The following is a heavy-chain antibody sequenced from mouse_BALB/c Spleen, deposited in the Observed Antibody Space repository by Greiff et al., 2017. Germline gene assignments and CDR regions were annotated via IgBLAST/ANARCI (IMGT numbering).Heavy chain of an antibody. CDR2: INPSNGGT. Sequence: VQLQESGAELVKPGASVKLSCKASGYTFTSYYMYWVKQRPGQGLEWIGEINPSNGGTNFNEKFKSKATLTVDKSSSTAYMQLSSLTSEDSAVYYCTNFYYGYDGYAMDYWGQGTAVTVSS. V-gene: IGHV1S16*01. CDR1: GYTFTSYY. D-gene: IGHD2-2*01. J-gene: IGHJ4*01. CDR3: TNFYYGYDGYAMDY.